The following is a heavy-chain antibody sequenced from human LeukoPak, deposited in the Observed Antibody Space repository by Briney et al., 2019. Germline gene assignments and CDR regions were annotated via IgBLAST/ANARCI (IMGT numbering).Heavy chain of an antibody. CDR1: GYTFTSDY. J-gene: IGHJ3*02. D-gene: IGHD2-21*02. CDR3: ATPPMVTAITTDAFDI. V-gene: IGHV1-46*01. Sequence: ASVKVSCKASGYTFTSDYMHWVRQAPGQGLEWMGIINPSGGSTSYAQKFQGRVTMTRDTSTSTVYMELSSLRSEDTAVYYCATPPMVTAITTDAFDIWGQGTMVTVSS. CDR2: INPSGGST.